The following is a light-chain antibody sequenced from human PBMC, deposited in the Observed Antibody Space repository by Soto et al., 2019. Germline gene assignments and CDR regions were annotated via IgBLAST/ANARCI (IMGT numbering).Light chain of an antibody. CDR3: SSYTSSSTLLDG. V-gene: IGLV2-14*01. CDR1: SSDVGGYNY. CDR2: DVS. J-gene: IGLJ1*01. Sequence: QSALTPPASVSGSPGQSITISCTGTSSDVGGYNYVSWYQQHPGKAPKLMIYDVSNRPSGVSNRFSGSKSGNTASLTISGLQAEDEADYYCSSYTSSSTLLDGLGTGTKVTVL.